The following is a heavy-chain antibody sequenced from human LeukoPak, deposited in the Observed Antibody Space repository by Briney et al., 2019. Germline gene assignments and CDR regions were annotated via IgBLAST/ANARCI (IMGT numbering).Heavy chain of an antibody. D-gene: IGHD2-2*01. J-gene: IGHJ5*02. CDR1: RFTFSDYY. Sequence: GGSLKLSCAASRFTFSDYYMCGMRHAPGKAREEVSYISRSGSTMYYADSVKGRFTISRDNAKNSLYLQMNSLRAEDTAVYYCARIGAYCSSTSCRDGPWGQGTLVTVSS. V-gene: IGHV3-11*01. CDR3: ARIGAYCSSTSCRDGP. CDR2: ISRSGSTM.